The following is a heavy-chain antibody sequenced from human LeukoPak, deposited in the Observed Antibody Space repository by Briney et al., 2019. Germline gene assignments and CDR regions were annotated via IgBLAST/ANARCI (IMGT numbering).Heavy chain of an antibody. D-gene: IGHD3-22*01. CDR3: AKVAGGYYYDSSGYYSSYYYYYMDV. CDR1: GFTFSDYY. Sequence: GGSLRLSCAASGFTFSDYYMSWIRQAPGKGLEWVSYISSSGSTIYYADSVKGRFTFSRDNAKNSLYLQMNSLRAEDTAVYYCAKVAGGYYYDSSGYYSSYYYYYMDVWGKGTTVTVSS. J-gene: IGHJ6*03. V-gene: IGHV3-11*01. CDR2: ISSSGSTI.